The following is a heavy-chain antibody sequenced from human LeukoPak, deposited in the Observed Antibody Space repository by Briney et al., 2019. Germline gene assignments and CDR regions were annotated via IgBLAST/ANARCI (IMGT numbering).Heavy chain of an antibody. V-gene: IGHV3-53*01. D-gene: IGHD2-2*03. J-gene: IGHJ4*02. CDR3: ANLGYCSSTSCYD. Sequence: GGSLRLSCAASGFTVSSNYMSWVRQAPGKGLEWVSVIYSGGSTYYADSVKGRFTISRDNSKNTLYLQMNSLRAEDTAVYYCANLGYCSSTSCYDWGQGTLVTVSS. CDR1: GFTVSSNY. CDR2: IYSGGST.